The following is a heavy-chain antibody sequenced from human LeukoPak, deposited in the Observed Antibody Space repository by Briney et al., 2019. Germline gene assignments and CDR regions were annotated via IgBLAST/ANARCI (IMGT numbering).Heavy chain of an antibody. Sequence: SETLSLTCTVSGGSISSSSYYWGWIRQPPGKGLEWIGSIYYSGSTNYNPSLKSRVTISVDTSKNQFSLKLSSVTAADTAIYYCARNGQYYSNNWYGNNWFDPWGQGTLVTVSS. CDR1: GGSISSSSYY. J-gene: IGHJ5*02. CDR3: ARNGQYYSNNWYGNNWFDP. D-gene: IGHD6-13*01. V-gene: IGHV4-39*07. CDR2: IYYSGST.